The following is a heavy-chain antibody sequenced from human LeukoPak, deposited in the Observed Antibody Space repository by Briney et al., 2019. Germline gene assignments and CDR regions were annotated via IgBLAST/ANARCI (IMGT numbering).Heavy chain of an antibody. J-gene: IGHJ6*03. V-gene: IGHV3-48*04. D-gene: IGHD3-22*01. Sequence: GGSLRLSCAASGSTFSSYSMNWVRQAPGKGLEWVSYISSSSSTIYYADSVKGRFTISRDNAKNSLYLQMNSLRAEDTAVYYCARDAYDSSGYWGYYYYYMDVWGKGTTVTVSS. CDR3: ARDAYDSSGYWGYYYYYMDV. CDR1: GSTFSSYS. CDR2: ISSSSSTI.